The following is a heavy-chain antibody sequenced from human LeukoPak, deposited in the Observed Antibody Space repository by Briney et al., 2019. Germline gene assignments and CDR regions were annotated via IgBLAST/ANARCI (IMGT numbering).Heavy chain of an antibody. CDR3: ARAFYAYAFDI. V-gene: IGHV4-30-4*01. CDR1: GGSISSYY. Sequence: SETLSLTCTVSGGSISSYYWSWIRQPPGKGLEWIGYIYYSGSTYYNPSLKSRVTISVDTSKNQFSLKLSSVTAADTAVYYCARAFYAYAFDIWGQGTMVTVSS. D-gene: IGHD2/OR15-2a*01. CDR2: IYYSGST. J-gene: IGHJ3*02.